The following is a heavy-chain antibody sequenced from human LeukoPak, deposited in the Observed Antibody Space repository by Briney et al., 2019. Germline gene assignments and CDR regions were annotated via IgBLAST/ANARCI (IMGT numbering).Heavy chain of an antibody. CDR2: IYYSGST. CDR1: GGSISSYY. CDR3: ARSAVGAYYFDY. D-gene: IGHD1-26*01. J-gene: IGHJ4*02. Sequence: ASETLSLTCTVSGGSISSYYWSWIRQPPGKGLEWIGYIYYSGSTNYNPSLKSRVTISVDTSKNQFSLKLSSVTAADTAVYYCARSAVGAYYFDYWGQGTLVTVSS. V-gene: IGHV4-59*01.